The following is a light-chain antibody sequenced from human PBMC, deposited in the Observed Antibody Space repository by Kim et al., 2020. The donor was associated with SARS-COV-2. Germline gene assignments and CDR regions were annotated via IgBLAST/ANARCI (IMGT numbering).Light chain of an antibody. V-gene: IGKV3-20*01. CDR3: QQYGSSHR. Sequence: GDRASLACRASQSVSSTYLGRYPHKPAQAPMLLISGASTSAPGMPDRFSGRGSGTDFTLTISRLEPEDFAVHYCQQYGSSHRFGQGTKLEIK. J-gene: IGKJ2*03. CDR2: GAS. CDR1: QSVSSTY.